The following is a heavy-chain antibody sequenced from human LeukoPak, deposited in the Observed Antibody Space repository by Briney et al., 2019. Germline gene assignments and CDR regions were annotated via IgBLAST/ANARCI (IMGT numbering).Heavy chain of an antibody. V-gene: IGHV4-39*07. CDR2: IYYSGST. D-gene: IGHD3-22*01. CDR1: GGSISSSSYY. J-gene: IGHJ4*02. Sequence: SETLSLTCTVSGGSISSSSYYWCWIRQPPGKGLEWIGSIYYSGSTYYNPSLKSRVTISVDTSKKQFSLKLSSVTAADTAVYYCARYYDSSGFFDYWGQGTLVTVSS. CDR3: ARYYDSSGFFDY.